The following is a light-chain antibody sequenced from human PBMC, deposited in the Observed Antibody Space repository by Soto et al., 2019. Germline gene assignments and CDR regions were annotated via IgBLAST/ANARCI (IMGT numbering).Light chain of an antibody. V-gene: IGLV2-14*01. Sequence: SALTQPASVSVSPGQSITISCTGTSTDIGSYNYVSWYQQHPGKAPKLMIYEVSNRPSGVSNRFSGSKSGNTASLTISGLQAEDEADYYCNSYTTTSTYVSGTGTKVTVL. CDR2: EVS. J-gene: IGLJ1*01. CDR1: STDIGSYNY. CDR3: NSYTTTSTYV.